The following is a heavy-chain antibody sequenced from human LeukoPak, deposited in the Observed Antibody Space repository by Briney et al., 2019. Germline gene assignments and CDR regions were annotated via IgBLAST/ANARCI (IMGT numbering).Heavy chain of an antibody. J-gene: IGHJ5*02. CDR2: VTPDGSST. V-gene: IGHV3-74*01. CDR3: ASMNSGSYNRWDNWFDP. Sequence: PGGSLRLSCAASGFTFNTYWMHWVRQAPGKGLVWVSRVTPDGSSTAYADSVMGRFTISRDNAKNTLYLQMNSLRAEDTAVYYCASMNSGSYNRWDNWFDPWGQGTLVTVSS. D-gene: IGHD1-26*01. CDR1: GFTFNTYW.